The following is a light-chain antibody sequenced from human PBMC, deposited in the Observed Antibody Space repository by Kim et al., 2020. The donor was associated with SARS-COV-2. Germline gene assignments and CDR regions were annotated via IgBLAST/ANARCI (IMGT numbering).Light chain of an antibody. CDR3: QQYINWPPYT. Sequence: VFPGESASLSCRASRRVSSNLAWYQHKPGQAPRLLICDTSKRATGVPARFSGSGSGTLFTLTISDLQSEDFALYYCQQYINWPPYTFGQGTKLEI. J-gene: IGKJ2*01. V-gene: IGKV3-15*01. CDR2: DTS. CDR1: RRVSSN.